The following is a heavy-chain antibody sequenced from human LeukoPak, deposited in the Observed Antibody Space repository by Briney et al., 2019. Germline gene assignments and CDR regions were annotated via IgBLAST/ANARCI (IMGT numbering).Heavy chain of an antibody. Sequence: SETLSLTCTVSGGSVSSGSYYWSWIRQPPGKGLEWIGYIYYSGSTNYDPSLKSRVTISVDTSKNQFSLKLSSVTAADTAAYYCARDWKQWPFAFDIWGQGTMVTVSS. J-gene: IGHJ3*02. CDR2: IYYSGST. CDR1: GGSVSSGSYY. V-gene: IGHV4-61*01. D-gene: IGHD6-19*01. CDR3: ARDWKQWPFAFDI.